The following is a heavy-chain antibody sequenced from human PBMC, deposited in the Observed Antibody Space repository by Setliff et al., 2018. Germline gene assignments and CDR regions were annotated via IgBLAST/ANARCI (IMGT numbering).Heavy chain of an antibody. CDR1: GGSVSNSDYY. D-gene: IGHD7-27*01. Sequence: SETLSLTCSVSGGSVSNSDYYWDWIRQPPGKGLEWIGRVYYSGDTCYIPSLLSRVTISVDTSKNQFSLKLSSVTAADTSVYFCARHRPNLPFDAWGQGALVTVSS. J-gene: IGHJ4*02. CDR3: ARHRPNLPFDA. CDR2: VYYSGDT. V-gene: IGHV4-39*01.